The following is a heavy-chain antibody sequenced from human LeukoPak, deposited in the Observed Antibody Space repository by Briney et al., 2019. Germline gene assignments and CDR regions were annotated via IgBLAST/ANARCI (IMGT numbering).Heavy chain of an antibody. J-gene: IGHJ4*02. CDR3: AEQEVYFGELFPDY. CDR2: ISGGGDTT. V-gene: IGHV3-23*01. D-gene: IGHD3-10*01. Sequence: PGGSLRLSCAASGFVFSNYAMTWIRQAPGKGLEWVSTISGGGDTTYYADSVKGRFTISRDNSKNTLYLQMNSLRAEDTAVYYCAEQEVYFGELFPDYWGQGTLVTVSS. CDR1: GFVFSNYA.